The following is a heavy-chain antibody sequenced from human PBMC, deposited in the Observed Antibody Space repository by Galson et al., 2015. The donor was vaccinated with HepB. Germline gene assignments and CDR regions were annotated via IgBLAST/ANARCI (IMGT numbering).Heavy chain of an antibody. J-gene: IGHJ3*02. CDR3: AREAFYSSGWYGVDAFDI. CDR1: GYTFTGYY. D-gene: IGHD6-19*01. V-gene: IGHV1-2*06. CDR2: INPNSGGA. Sequence: SVQVSCKASGYTFTGYYMHWGRQAPGQGLEWMGRINPNSGGANYAQKFQGRVTMTRDTSISTAYMELSRLRSDDTAVYYCAREAFYSSGWYGVDAFDIWGQGTMVTVSS.